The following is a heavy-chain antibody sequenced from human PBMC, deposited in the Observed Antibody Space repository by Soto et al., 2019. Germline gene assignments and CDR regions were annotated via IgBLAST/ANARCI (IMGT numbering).Heavy chain of an antibody. Sequence: ASVKVSCTASGYIFTNYGISWVRQAPGQGLEWMGWISTYNGNTNYAQKFQGRVTMTTDTSTTTAYMELRSLRSDDTAVYYCVRERKLVVIIPQGDAFDIWGQGTMVTVSS. CDR1: GYIFTNYG. CDR3: VRERKLVVIIPQGDAFDI. D-gene: IGHD3-22*01. CDR2: ISTYNGNT. J-gene: IGHJ3*02. V-gene: IGHV1-18*01.